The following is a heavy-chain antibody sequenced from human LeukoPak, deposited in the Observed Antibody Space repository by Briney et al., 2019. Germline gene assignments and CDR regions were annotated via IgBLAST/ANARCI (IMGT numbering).Heavy chain of an antibody. CDR3: ASTAVASRSDY. CDR2: IYHSGST. CDR1: GGSISSSNW. J-gene: IGHJ4*02. V-gene: IGHV4-4*02. Sequence: SGTLSLTCAVSGGSISSSNWWSWVRQPPGKGLEWIGEIYHSGSTNYNPSLKSRDTISVDKSKNQFSLKLSSVTAADTAVYYCASTAVASRSDYWGQGTLVTVSS. D-gene: IGHD6-19*01.